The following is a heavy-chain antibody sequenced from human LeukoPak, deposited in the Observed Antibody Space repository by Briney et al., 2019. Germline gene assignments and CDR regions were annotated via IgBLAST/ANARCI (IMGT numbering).Heavy chain of an antibody. Sequence: GRSLRLSCAASGFSFSTYAMHWVRQPPGKGLEWVSGISWNSGSIDYADSVKGRFTISRDNAKNSLYLQMNSLRVEDTAFYYCAKDNRRHYTSGPNPDSLHWGQGALVTVSS. J-gene: IGHJ4*02. CDR1: GFSFSTYA. CDR2: ISWNSGSI. D-gene: IGHD6-19*01. V-gene: IGHV3-9*01. CDR3: AKDNRRHYTSGPNPDSLH.